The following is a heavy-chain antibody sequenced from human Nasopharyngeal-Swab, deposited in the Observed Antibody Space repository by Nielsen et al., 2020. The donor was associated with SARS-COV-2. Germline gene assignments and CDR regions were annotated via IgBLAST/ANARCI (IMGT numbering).Heavy chain of an antibody. D-gene: IGHD4-17*01. CDR3: AREAGTTVTTYGGVPDY. Sequence: WIHQPPGKGLEWVAVIWYDGSNKYYADSVKGRFTISRDNSKNTLYLQMNSLRAEDTAVYYCAREAGTTVTTYGGVPDYWGQGTLVTVSS. CDR2: IWYDGSNK. V-gene: IGHV3-33*01. J-gene: IGHJ4*02.